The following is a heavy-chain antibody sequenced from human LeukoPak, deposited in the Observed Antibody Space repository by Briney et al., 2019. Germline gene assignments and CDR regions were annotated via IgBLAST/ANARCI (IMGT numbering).Heavy chain of an antibody. CDR3: ARGAGYGSGSPLYYFDY. Sequence: ASVKVSCKASGYTFTGYYMHWVRQAPGQGLEWMGWINPNSGGTNYAQKFQGRVTMTRDTSISTAYMELSRPRSDDTAVYYCARGAGYGSGSPLYYFDYWGQGTLVTVSS. V-gene: IGHV1-2*02. D-gene: IGHD3-10*01. CDR2: INPNSGGT. J-gene: IGHJ4*02. CDR1: GYTFTGYY.